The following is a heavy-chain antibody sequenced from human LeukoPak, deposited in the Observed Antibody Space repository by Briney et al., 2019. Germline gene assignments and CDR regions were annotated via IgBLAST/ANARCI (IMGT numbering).Heavy chain of an antibody. CDR3: AGVGRVHRGFQH. J-gene: IGHJ1*01. Sequence: PSETLSLTCTVSGGSISSSSYYWGWIRQPPGKGLEWIGSIYYSGSTNYNPSLKSRVTISVDTSKNQFSLKLSSVTAADTAVYYCAGVGRVHRGFQHWGQGTLVTVSS. CDR1: GGSISSSSYY. V-gene: IGHV4-39*07. CDR2: IYYSGST.